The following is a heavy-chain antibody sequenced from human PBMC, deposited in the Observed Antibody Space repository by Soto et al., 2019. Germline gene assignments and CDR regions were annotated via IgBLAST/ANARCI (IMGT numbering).Heavy chain of an antibody. Sequence: GSLRLSCAASGFTFSSYAMSWVRQAPGKGLEWVSAISGSGGSTYYADSVKGRFTISRDNSKNTLYLQMNSLRAEDTAVYYCAKSIAAAAIYYYYYGMDVWGQGTTVTVSS. CDR2: ISGSGGST. CDR3: AKSIAAAAIYYYYYGMDV. CDR1: GFTFSSYA. D-gene: IGHD6-13*01. J-gene: IGHJ6*02. V-gene: IGHV3-23*01.